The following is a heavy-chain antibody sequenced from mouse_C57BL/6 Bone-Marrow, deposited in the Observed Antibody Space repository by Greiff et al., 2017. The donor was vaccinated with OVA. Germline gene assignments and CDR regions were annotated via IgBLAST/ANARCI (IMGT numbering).Heavy chain of an antibody. D-gene: IGHD1-1*01. CDR3: ARHEGRGSPLSTDWYFDV. CDR2: FYPGSGSI. Sequence: QVQLQQSGAELVKPGASVKLSCKASGYTFTEYTIHWVKQRSGQGLEWIGWFYPGSGSIKYNEKFKDKATLTADKSSSTVYMELSRLTSEDSAVYFCARHEGRGSPLSTDWYFDVWGTGTTVTVSS. CDR1: GYTFTEYT. J-gene: IGHJ1*03. V-gene: IGHV1-62-2*01.